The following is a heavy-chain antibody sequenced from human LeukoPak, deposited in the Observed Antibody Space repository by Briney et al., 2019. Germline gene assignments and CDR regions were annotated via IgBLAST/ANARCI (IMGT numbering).Heavy chain of an antibody. CDR1: GFTFTSYA. J-gene: IGHJ1*01. CDR3: ARGSEWDSSSWHRYFQH. Sequence: PGGSLRLSCAASGFTFTSYAMHWVRQAPGQRLEWMGWINAGNGNTKYSQKFQGRVTITRDTSASTAYMELSSLRSEDTAVYYCARGSEWDSSSWHRYFQHWGQGTLVTVSS. V-gene: IGHV1-3*01. CDR2: INAGNGNT. D-gene: IGHD6-13*01.